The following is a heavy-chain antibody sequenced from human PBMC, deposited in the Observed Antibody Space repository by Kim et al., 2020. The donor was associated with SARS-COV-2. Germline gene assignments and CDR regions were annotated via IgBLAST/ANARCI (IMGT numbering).Heavy chain of an antibody. V-gene: IGHV1-24*01. Sequence: ASVKVSCKVSGNTLTEISMHWVRQAPGRRLEWMGGFDPEDAETIYARKFKGRVTMTEDTSTDTAYMELSSLRSEDTAVYFCAGHYFGPGSYPLDFWGQGTLVTVSS. J-gene: IGHJ4*02. CDR2: FDPEDAET. CDR3: AGHYFGPGSYPLDF. CDR1: GNTLTEIS. D-gene: IGHD3-10*01.